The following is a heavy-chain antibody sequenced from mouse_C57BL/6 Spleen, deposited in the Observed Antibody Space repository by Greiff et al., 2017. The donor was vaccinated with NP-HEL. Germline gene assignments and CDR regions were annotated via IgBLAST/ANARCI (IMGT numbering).Heavy chain of an antibody. D-gene: IGHD1-1*01. CDR2: IDPSDSYT. J-gene: IGHJ3*01. CDR3: ARSHYGSRAWFAY. V-gene: IGHV1-69*01. CDR1: GYTFTSYW. Sequence: VQLQQPGAELVMPGASVKLSCKASGYTFTSYWMHWVKQRPGQGLEWIGEIDPSDSYTNYNQKFKGKSTLTVDKSSSTAYMQLSSLTSEDSAVYYCARSHYGSRAWFAYWGQGTLVTVSA.